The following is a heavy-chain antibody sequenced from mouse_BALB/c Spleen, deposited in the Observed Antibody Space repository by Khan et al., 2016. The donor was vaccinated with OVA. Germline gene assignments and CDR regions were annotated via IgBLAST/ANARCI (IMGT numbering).Heavy chain of an antibody. CDR1: GFTFSSFG. D-gene: IGHD2-1*01. CDR3: ARSGGNFHGYLDV. Sequence: EVELVESGGGLVQPGGSRKLSCAASGFTFSSFGMHWVRQAPKKGLEWVAYISSGSSTIYYVDTVKGRFTISRDSPKNTLFLQMTSLRSEDTAMYYCARSGGNFHGYLDVWGAGTSVTVSS. J-gene: IGHJ1*01. CDR2: ISSGSSTI. V-gene: IGHV5-17*02.